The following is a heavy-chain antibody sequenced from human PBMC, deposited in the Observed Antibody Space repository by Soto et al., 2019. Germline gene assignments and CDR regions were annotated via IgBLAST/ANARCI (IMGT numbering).Heavy chain of an antibody. Sequence: EVQLLESGGGLVQPGGSLRLSCAASGFTFSSYAMSWVRQAPGKGLEWVSVISGSGDSTYYADSVRGRFTISRDNSKNTLYLQMNSLRAEDTAVYYCAKDRDGAAAGPTKFYGMDVWGKGTKVNVSS. J-gene: IGHJ6*04. CDR2: ISGSGDST. V-gene: IGHV3-23*01. D-gene: IGHD6-13*01. CDR3: AKDRDGAAAGPTKFYGMDV. CDR1: GFTFSSYA.